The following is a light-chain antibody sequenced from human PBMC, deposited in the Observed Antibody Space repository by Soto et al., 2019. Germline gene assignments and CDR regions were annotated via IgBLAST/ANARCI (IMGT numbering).Light chain of an antibody. J-gene: IGLJ3*02. CDR3: SPYTSSSTLGV. CDR2: EVS. CDR1: SSDVGGYNY. Sequence: QSALTQPASVSGSPGQSITISCTGTSSDVGGYNYVSWYQQHPGKAPKLIIYEVSNRPSGISNRFSGSKSGNTASLTISGLQAEDEADYYCSPYTSSSTLGVFGGGTKLTVL. V-gene: IGLV2-14*01.